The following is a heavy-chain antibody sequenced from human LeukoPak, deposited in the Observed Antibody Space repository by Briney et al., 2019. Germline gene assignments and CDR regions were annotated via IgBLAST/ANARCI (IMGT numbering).Heavy chain of an antibody. CDR2: FDPEDGER. CDR1: GYTLTELS. CDR3: AAEVRSGYFDY. D-gene: IGHD2-15*01. Sequence: GASVKVSCKVAGYTLTELSMHWVRQAPGKGLEWMGGFDPEDGERIYAQKLQGRVTMTEDTSTDTVYMELSSLRSEDTAVYYCAAEVRSGYFDYWGQGTLVTDSS. J-gene: IGHJ4*02. V-gene: IGHV1-24*01.